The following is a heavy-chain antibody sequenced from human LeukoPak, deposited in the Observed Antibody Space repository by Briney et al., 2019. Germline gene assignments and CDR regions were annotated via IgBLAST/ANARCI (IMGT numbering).Heavy chain of an antibody. D-gene: IGHD3-9*01. CDR3: ARAPLRYFEPHHPPFDY. V-gene: IGHV1-69*05. Sequence: SVKVSCKASGGTFSSYAISWVRQAPGQGLEWMEGIIPIFGTANYAQKFQGRVTITTDESTSTAYMELSSLRSEDTAVYYCARAPLRYFEPHHPPFDYWGQGTLVTVSS. CDR1: GGTFSSYA. CDR2: IIPIFGTA. J-gene: IGHJ4*02.